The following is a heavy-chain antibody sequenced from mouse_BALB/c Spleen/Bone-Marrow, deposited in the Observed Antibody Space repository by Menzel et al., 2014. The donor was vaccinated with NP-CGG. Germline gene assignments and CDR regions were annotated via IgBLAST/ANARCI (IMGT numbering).Heavy chain of an antibody. Sequence: DVHLVESGAELVKPGASVKLSCTASGFNIKDTYMHWVKQRPEQGLEWIGRIDPANGNIKYDPKFQGKATITADTSSNTAYLQLSSLTSGDTAVYYCAPYYYGRWFANWGQGTLVTVSA. V-gene: IGHV14-3*02. CDR3: APYYYGRWFAN. D-gene: IGHD1-1*01. CDR2: IDPANGNI. J-gene: IGHJ3*01. CDR1: GFNIKDTY.